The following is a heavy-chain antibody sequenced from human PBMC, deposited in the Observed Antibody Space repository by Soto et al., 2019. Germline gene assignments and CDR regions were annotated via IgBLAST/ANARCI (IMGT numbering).Heavy chain of an antibody. J-gene: IGHJ4*02. CDR2: ISSSSSYT. Sequence: GGSLRLSCAASGFTFSDYYMSWIRQAPGKGLEWVSYISSSSSYTNYADSVKGRFTISRDNAKNSLYLQMNSLRAEDTAVYYCARENWNYGRSLDYWGQGTLVTVSS. CDR3: ARENWNYGRSLDY. CDR1: GFTFSDYY. V-gene: IGHV3-11*06. D-gene: IGHD1-7*01.